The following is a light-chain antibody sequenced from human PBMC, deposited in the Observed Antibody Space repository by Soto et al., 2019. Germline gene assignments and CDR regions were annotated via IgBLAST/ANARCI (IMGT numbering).Light chain of an antibody. CDR3: QQYNTYSYT. J-gene: IGKJ2*01. CDR1: QSISTW. V-gene: IGKV1-5*01. CDR2: AAS. Sequence: DIQMTQSPSTLSASVGDRVTITCRASQSISTWLAWYQQKPGNAPKLLIYAASSLQSGVPSRFSGSGSGTQFTLTISRLQPDDFAIYYCQQYNTYSYTFGQGTKLEIK.